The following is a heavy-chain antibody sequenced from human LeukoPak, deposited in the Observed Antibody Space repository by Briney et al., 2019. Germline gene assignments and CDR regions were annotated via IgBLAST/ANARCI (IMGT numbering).Heavy chain of an antibody. CDR2: ISGSGGST. D-gene: IGHD3-3*01. CDR1: GFTFSSYA. J-gene: IGHJ5*02. CDR3: AKSRIFWSGSDNWSDP. Sequence: GGSLRLSCAASGFTFSSYAMSWVRQAPGKGLEWVSAISGSGGSTYYADSVKGRFTISRDNSKNTLYLQMNSLRAEDTAVYYCAKSRIFWSGSDNWSDPWGQGTLVTVSS. V-gene: IGHV3-23*01.